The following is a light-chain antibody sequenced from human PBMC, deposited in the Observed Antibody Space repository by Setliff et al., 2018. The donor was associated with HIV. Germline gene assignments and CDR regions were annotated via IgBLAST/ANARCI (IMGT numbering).Light chain of an antibody. CDR1: SSDVGGYDF. CDR2: DVS. J-gene: IGLJ1*01. Sequence: SVLAQPASVSGSPGQSITISCIGTSSDVGGYDFVSWYQQRPGKAPKLIIFDVSERPSGVSHRFSGSKSGNTASLTISGLQTEDEADYFCASYRSPATYVFGIGTRSPS. V-gene: IGLV2-14*03. CDR3: ASYRSPATYV.